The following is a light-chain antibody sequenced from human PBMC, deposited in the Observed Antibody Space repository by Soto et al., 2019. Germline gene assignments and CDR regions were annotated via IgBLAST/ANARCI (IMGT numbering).Light chain of an antibody. CDR3: QQSYSTPGQVT. V-gene: IGKV1-39*01. CDR1: QSISSY. Sequence: DIEMTQSPSSLSASVGDRVTITCRASQSISSYLNWYQQKPGKATKLLIYAASSLQSGVPSRFSGSGSGTDFTLTISSLQPEDFATYYCQQSYSTPGQVTFGQGTKLEIK. J-gene: IGKJ2*01. CDR2: AAS.